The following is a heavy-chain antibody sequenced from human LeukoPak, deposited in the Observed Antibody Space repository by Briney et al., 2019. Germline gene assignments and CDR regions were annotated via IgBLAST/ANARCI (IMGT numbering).Heavy chain of an antibody. CDR2: IKQDGSDK. CDR3: AREIGGYSGYVDY. Sequence: PGGSLRLSCAASGFTFSNYWMNWVRQAPGKGLEWVANIKQDGSDKYYVASVRGRFTISRDNAKNSLYLQMNSLRAEDTAVYYCAREIGGYSGYVDYWGQGTLVTVSS. D-gene: IGHD5-12*01. V-gene: IGHV3-7*01. J-gene: IGHJ4*02. CDR1: GFTFSNYW.